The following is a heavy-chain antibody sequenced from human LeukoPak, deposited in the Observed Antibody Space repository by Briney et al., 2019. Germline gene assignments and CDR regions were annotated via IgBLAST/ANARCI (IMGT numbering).Heavy chain of an antibody. D-gene: IGHD3-22*01. J-gene: IGHJ4*02. CDR1: GFTFSSYG. CDR2: ISGSGGST. Sequence: GGSLRLSCAASGFTFSSYGMSWVRQAPGKGLEWVSAISGSGGSTYYADSVKGRFTISRDNSKNTLYLQMNGLRAEDTAVYYCAKASAMIVVVSKHFDYWGQGTLVTVSS. CDR3: AKASAMIVVVSKHFDY. V-gene: IGHV3-23*01.